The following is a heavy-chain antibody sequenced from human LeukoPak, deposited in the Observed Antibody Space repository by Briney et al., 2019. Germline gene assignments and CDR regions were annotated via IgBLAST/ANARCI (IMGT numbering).Heavy chain of an antibody. V-gene: IGHV4-34*01. CDR3: ARGKRASYYYYYGMDV. Sequence: SETLSLTCAVYGGSFGGYYWSWIRQPPGKGLEWIGEINHSGSTNYNPSLKSRVTISVDTSKNQFSLKLSSVTAADTAVYYCARGKRASYYYYYGMDVWGQGTTVTVSS. CDR2: INHSGST. J-gene: IGHJ6*02. CDR1: GGSFGGYY.